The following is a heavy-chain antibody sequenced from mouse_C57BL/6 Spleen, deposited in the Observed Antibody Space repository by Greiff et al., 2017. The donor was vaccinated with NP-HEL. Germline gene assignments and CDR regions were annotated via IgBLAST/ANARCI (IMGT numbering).Heavy chain of an antibody. Sequence: VQLQQSGPELVKPGASVKLPCTASGSPFPDYNLAWVKQSHGKSLEWIGDINPNNGGTISNQKFKGKATLTVDKSSSTAYMELRSLTSEDTAVYYCARSQLRLPDIDYWGQGTTLTVSS. CDR3: ARSQLRLPDIDY. D-gene: IGHD3-2*02. CDR1: GSPFPDYN. CDR2: INPNNGGT. V-gene: IGHV1-18*01. J-gene: IGHJ2*01.